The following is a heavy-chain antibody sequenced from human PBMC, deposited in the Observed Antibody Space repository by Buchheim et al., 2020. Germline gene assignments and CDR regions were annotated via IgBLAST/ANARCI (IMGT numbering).Heavy chain of an antibody. CDR1: GFTFSDYT. D-gene: IGHD6-6*01. J-gene: IGHJ4*02. CDR2: ISSSSSYL. CDR3: ARGFDSSSDFDY. Sequence: EVQLVESGGGLVKPGGSLRLSCAASGFTFSDYTMNWVRQAPGKGLEWVSSISSSSSYLYYTDSVKGRLTISRETAKNSLFLQMNSLRAEDTAVYYCARGFDSSSDFDYWGQGSL. V-gene: IGHV3-21*01.